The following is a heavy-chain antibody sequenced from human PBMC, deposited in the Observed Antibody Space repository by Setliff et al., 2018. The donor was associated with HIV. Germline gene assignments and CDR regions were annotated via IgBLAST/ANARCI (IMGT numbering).Heavy chain of an antibody. CDR1: GFTFSSYG. CDR2: IGNKDYGETT. J-gene: IGHJ4*02. Sequence: PGGSLRLSCAASGFTFSSYGMHWVRQAPGKGLEWVSFIGNKDYGETTEYAASVKGRFTISRDDSNSIAYLQMSSLTTEDTAVYYCGVGAFEGHSYGWVERYFDYWGQGTLVTVS. V-gene: IGHV3-49*04. D-gene: IGHD5-18*01. CDR3: GVGAFEGHSYGWVERYFDY.